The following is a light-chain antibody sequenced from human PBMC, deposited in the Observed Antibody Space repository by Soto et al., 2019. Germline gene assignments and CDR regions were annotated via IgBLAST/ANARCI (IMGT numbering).Light chain of an antibody. J-gene: IGKJ1*01. CDR3: QEYDYWHRT. Sequence: EVVMTQSPATLSVSPGESATLSCRASQSISSNKLAWYQQKPGQAPRLLLFGLSNRATGIPARFSGSGSGTGFARTISFLQSEDFAVYYCQEYDYWHRTFAQGTTVDIK. CDR1: QSISSN. V-gene: IGKV3-15*01. CDR2: GLS.